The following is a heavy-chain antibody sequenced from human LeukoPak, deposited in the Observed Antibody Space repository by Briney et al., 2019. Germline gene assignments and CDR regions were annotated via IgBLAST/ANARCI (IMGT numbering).Heavy chain of an antibody. V-gene: IGHV3-74*01. Sequence: PGGSLRLSCAASGXTFSSYWMHWVRQAPGRGLVWVSHITSDGSSTTYADSVKGRFTISRDNAKNTLYLQMNSLRAEDTAVYYCARAEGIAARPYYFDYWGQGTLVTVSS. J-gene: IGHJ4*02. CDR1: GXTFSSYW. CDR2: ITSDGSST. D-gene: IGHD6-6*01. CDR3: ARAEGIAARPYYFDY.